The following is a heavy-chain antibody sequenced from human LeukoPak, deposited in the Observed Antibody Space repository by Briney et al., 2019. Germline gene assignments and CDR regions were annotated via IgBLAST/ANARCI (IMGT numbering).Heavy chain of an antibody. J-gene: IGHJ5*02. CDR1: GYTFTNFA. D-gene: IGHD3-16*01. V-gene: IGHV7-4-1*02. Sequence: ASVKVSCTASGYTFTNFAINWVRQAPGQGPEWMGWINTITGNPTYAQGFTGRFVFSLDTSVSTTYLQWSSLKASDSAMYYCAAGGASAPWGQGTLVTVSS. CDR3: AAGGASAP. CDR2: INTITGNP.